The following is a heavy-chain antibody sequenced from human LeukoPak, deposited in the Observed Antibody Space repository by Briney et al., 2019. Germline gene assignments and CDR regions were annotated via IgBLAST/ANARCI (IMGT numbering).Heavy chain of an antibody. Sequence: SETLSLTCTVSGGSISSYYWSWIRQPPGKGLEWIGYIYYSGSTNYNPSLKGRVTKSVDTSKNQFSLKLSSVTAADTAVYYSARAGDSGSYSYFDYWGQGTLVTDSS. D-gene: IGHD3-10*01. CDR2: IYYSGST. V-gene: IGHV4-59*01. CDR3: ARAGDSGSYSYFDY. CDR1: GGSISSYY. J-gene: IGHJ4*02.